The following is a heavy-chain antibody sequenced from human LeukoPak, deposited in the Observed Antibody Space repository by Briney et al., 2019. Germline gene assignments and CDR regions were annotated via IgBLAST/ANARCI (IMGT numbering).Heavy chain of an antibody. CDR3: ARQTAGYCSGGSCYSYCYYGMDV. CDR1: GGTFSSYA. V-gene: IGHV1-69*13. D-gene: IGHD2-15*01. CDR2: IIPIFGTA. Sequence: ASVKVSCKASGGTFSSYAISWVRQAPGQRLEWMGGIIPIFGTANYAQKFQGRVTITADESTSTAYMELSSLRSEDTAVYYCARQTAGYCSGGSCYSYCYYGMDVWGQGTTVTVSS. J-gene: IGHJ6*02.